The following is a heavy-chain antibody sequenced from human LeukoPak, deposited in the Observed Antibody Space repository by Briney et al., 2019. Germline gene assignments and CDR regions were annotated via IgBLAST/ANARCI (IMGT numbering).Heavy chain of an antibody. CDR2: INSDGSST. CDR1: GLTFSAYG. V-gene: IGHV3-74*01. Sequence: GGSLRLSCAASGLTFSAYGMHWVRQAPGKGLVWVSRINSDGSSTTYADSVKGRFTISRDNAKNTLYLQMNSLRAEDTAVYYCARVPSTQWLVYYFDYWGQGTLVTVSS. CDR3: ARVPSTQWLVYYFDY. D-gene: IGHD6-19*01. J-gene: IGHJ4*02.